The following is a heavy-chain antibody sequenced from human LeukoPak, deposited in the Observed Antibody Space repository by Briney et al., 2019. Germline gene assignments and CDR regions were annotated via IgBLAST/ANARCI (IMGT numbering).Heavy chain of an antibody. V-gene: IGHV3-23*01. D-gene: IGHD1-14*01. J-gene: IGHJ4*02. Sequence: GGSLRLSCAASGFTFSTYTMAWVRQAPGGGLEWVSGISDNGGRTYYADSVKGRFAISRDDSKSTLYLQMNSLRGEDTAVYYCAKDFGRNLGGPGYWGRGALVIVSS. CDR2: ISDNGGRT. CDR3: AKDFGRNLGGPGY. CDR1: GFTFSTYT.